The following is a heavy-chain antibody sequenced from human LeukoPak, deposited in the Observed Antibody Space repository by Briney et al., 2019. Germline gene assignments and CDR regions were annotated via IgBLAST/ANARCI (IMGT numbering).Heavy chain of an antibody. J-gene: IGHJ5*02. CDR3: ARVYGDPPPGWSDP. V-gene: IGHV4-4*07. CDR1: GGSISSYY. Sequence: SETLSLTCTVSGGSISSYYWSWIRQPAGKGLEWIGRIYTSGSTNYNPSLKSRVTMSVDTSKNQFSLKLSSVTAADTAVYYCARVYGDPPPGWSDPWGQGTLVTVSS. D-gene: IGHD4-17*01. CDR2: IYTSGST.